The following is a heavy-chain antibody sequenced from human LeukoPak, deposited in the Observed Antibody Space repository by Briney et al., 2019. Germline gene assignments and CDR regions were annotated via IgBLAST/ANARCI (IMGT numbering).Heavy chain of an antibody. CDR3: AKDRTLDQLFDY. D-gene: IGHD2-2*01. CDR2: IRYDGSNK. CDR1: GFTFNSYD. Sequence: PGRSLRLSCAASGFTFNSYDMHWVRQAPGKGLEWVAFIRYDGSNKYYADSVKGRFTISRDNSKNTLYLQMNSLRAEDTAVYYCAKDRTLDQLFDYWGQGTLVTVSS. V-gene: IGHV3-30*02. J-gene: IGHJ4*02.